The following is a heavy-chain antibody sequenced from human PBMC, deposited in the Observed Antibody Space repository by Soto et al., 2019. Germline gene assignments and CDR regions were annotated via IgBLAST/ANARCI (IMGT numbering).Heavy chain of an antibody. J-gene: IGHJ4*02. Sequence: LRLSCAVSGFTFSLFGMHWVRQSPGKGLEWVAFISYEGRNKYYADSVKGRFTISRDNSKNTLSLQMDSLRPEDTAVYYCARGRDSTLLRWQYFDNWGQGTQVTVSS. CDR2: ISYEGRNK. CDR3: ARGRDSTLLRWQYFDN. D-gene: IGHD4-17*01. V-gene: IGHV3-30*03. CDR1: GFTFSLFG.